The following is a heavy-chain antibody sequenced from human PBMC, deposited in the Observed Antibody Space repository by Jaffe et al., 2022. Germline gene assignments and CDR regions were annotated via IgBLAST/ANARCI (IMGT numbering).Heavy chain of an antibody. Sequence: QVQLVQSGAEVKKPGASVKVSCKASGYTFTSYGISWVRQAPGQGLEWMGWISAYNGNTNYAQKLQGRVTMTTDTSTSTAYMELRSLRSDDTAVYYCARDCDYIWGSPIACHAFDIWGQGTMVTVSS. CDR3: ARDCDYIWGSPIACHAFDI. J-gene: IGHJ3*02. V-gene: IGHV1-18*01. CDR2: ISAYNGNT. D-gene: IGHD3-16*01. CDR1: GYTFTSYG.